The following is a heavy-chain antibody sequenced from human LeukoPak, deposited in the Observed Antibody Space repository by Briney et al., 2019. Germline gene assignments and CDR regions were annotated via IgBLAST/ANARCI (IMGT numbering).Heavy chain of an antibody. V-gene: IGHV4-59*01. CDR1: GGSINSYY. Sequence: KTSETLSLTCTVSGGSINSYYWSWIRQPPGKGLEWIGHISYSGNTNYNPSLKSRVTISLDTSKKQFFLKLSSVTAADTAMYYCARGNANWGQGTLVTVSS. CDR3: ARGNAN. CDR2: ISYSGNT. J-gene: IGHJ4*02.